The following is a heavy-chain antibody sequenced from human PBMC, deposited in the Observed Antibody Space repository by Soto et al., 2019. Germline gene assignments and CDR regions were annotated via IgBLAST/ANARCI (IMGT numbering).Heavy chain of an antibody. V-gene: IGHV4-39*01. D-gene: IGHD2-21*02. Sequence: SETRSRTCIVSGESISSSSYYWCWIRQPPGKGLEWIGSIYYSGRTYYNPSFKSRVTISIDTSKNQFSLKLSSVTATDTAVYYCARQRTTVVTQAYFDHWGQGALVTVSS. J-gene: IGHJ4*02. CDR3: ARQRTTVVTQAYFDH. CDR1: GESISSSSYY. CDR2: IYYSGRT.